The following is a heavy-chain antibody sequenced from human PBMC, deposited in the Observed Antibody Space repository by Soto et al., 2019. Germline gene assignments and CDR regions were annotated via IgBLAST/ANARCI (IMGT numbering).Heavy chain of an antibody. CDR2: ISYDGDNE. CDR3: AKDGGPVYCNSPGCSAKHFDY. D-gene: IGHD2-2*01. Sequence: QVQLVESGGGVVQPGRSLRLSCAASGFTFSNYGMHWVRQAPGKGLEWVAIISYDGDNEYYADSVRGRFTISRDNSKTTLYLQTRSLRHEDTAVYYCAKDGGPVYCNSPGCSAKHFDYWGQGTLVTVYS. V-gene: IGHV3-30*18. J-gene: IGHJ4*02. CDR1: GFTFSNYG.